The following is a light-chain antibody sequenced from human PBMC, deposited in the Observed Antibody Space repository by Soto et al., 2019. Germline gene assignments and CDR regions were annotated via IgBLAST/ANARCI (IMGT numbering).Light chain of an antibody. CDR1: SSDVGGYNY. CDR3: SSYTSSSTQV. J-gene: IGLJ1*01. CDR2: DVS. V-gene: IGLV2-14*01. Sequence: QSVLTQPASVSGSPGHSITISCTGTSSDVGGYNYVSWYQQYPGKAPKFMIYDVSNRPSGVSNRFSGSKSGNTASLTISGLQAEDEADYYCSSYTSSSTQVFGTGTKVTVL.